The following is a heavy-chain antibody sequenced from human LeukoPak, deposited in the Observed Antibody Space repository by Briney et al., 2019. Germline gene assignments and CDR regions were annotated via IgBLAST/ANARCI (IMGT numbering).Heavy chain of an antibody. CDR2: ISGSGGST. J-gene: IGHJ4*02. CDR3: AHSRYYDILTGYYEEDY. D-gene: IGHD3-9*01. Sequence: PGGSLRLSCAASGFTFSSYAMSWVRQAPGKGLEWVSAISGSGGSTYYADSVKGRFTISRDNSKNTLYLQMNSLRAEDTAVYYCAHSRYYDILTGYYEEDYWGQGTLVTVSS. CDR1: GFTFSSYA. V-gene: IGHV3-23*01.